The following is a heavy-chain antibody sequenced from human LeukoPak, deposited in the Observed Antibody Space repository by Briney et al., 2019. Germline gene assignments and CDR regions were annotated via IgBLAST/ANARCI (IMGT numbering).Heavy chain of an antibody. Sequence: GGSLRLSCTASGFTLSNYEMKWVRQAPGKGLECISYINSGGTTTYYADSVKGRFTISRDSAKNSLYLQMHSLRAEDTAVYYCARHTYSGGKFDCWGQGTLVTVS. CDR3: ARHTYSGGKFDC. CDR2: INSGGTTT. CDR1: GFTLSNYE. D-gene: IGHD5-12*01. J-gene: IGHJ4*02. V-gene: IGHV3-48*03.